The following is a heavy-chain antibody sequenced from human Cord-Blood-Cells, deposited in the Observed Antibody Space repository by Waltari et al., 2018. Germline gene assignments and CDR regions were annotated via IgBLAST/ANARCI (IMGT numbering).Heavy chain of an antibody. CDR3: ARSSSSSEDY. CDR2: INHSGST. Sequence: QVQLQQWGAGLLKPSETMSLTCAVYGGSFSGYYWSWIRQPPGKGLEWIGEINHSGSTNYSPSLKSRVTISVDTSKNQFSLKLSSVTAADAAVYYCARSSSSSEDYWGQGTLVTVSS. J-gene: IGHJ4*02. D-gene: IGHD6-6*01. V-gene: IGHV4-34*01. CDR1: GGSFSGYY.